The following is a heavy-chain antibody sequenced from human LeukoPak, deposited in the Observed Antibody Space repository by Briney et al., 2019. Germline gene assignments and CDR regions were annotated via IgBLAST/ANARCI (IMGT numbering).Heavy chain of an antibody. J-gene: IGHJ6*03. V-gene: IGHV3-21*01. CDR2: ISSSSSYI. CDR3: AREGTYGDYGIYYYYMDV. D-gene: IGHD4-17*01. Sequence: PGGSLRLSCAASGFTFSSYSMNWVRQAPGKGLEWVSSISSSSSYIYYADSVKGRFNISRDNAKNSLYLQMNSLRAEDTAVYYCAREGTYGDYGIYYYYMDVWGKGTTVTVSS. CDR1: GFTFSSYS.